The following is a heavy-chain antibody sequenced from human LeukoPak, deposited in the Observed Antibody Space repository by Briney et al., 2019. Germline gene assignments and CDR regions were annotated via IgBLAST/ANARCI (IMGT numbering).Heavy chain of an antibody. CDR2: IYHSGST. J-gene: IGHJ6*03. Sequence: SSETLSLTCTVSGGSISSGGYYWSWIRQPPGKGLEWIGYIYHSGSTNYSPSLQSRVTISIDTSKNQFSLKLNSVTAADTAVYYCAGEYFSANYFFYYMDVWGTGTTVTVSS. D-gene: IGHD3-3*01. CDR1: GGSISSGGYY. CDR3: AGEYFSANYFFYYMDV. V-gene: IGHV4-61*08.